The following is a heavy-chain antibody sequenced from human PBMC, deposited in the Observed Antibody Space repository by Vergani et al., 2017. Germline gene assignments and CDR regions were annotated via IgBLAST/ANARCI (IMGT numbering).Heavy chain of an antibody. CDR1: GFSFNTYW. CDR2: IDEYGNRA. Sequence: EVQLVESGGGSVQSGGSLRLSCVASGFSFNTYWMHWVRQVPGKGLMWVARIDEYGNRATYGDFETGRFTISRDNAKNTVVLQMNTLRADDAGVYYCVRTEYCTGIACNTRFDSWGQGALVTVSS. J-gene: IGHJ5*01. V-gene: IGHV3-74*03. CDR3: VRTEYCTGIACNTRFDS. D-gene: IGHD2-8*02.